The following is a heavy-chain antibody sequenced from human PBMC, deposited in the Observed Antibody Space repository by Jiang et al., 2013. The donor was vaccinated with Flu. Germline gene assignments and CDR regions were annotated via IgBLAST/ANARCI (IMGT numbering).Heavy chain of an antibody. V-gene: IGHV1-18*01. CDR3: ARVGVAAALDY. CDR1: GYTFSRYG. J-gene: IGHJ4*02. CDR2: ITTYNGNT. D-gene: IGHD6-13*01. Sequence: GAEVKKPGASVKVSCKASGYTFSRYGISWVRQAPGQGLEWMGWITTYNGNTKYAEKLQGRVTMTTDTSTSTVHMELRSLTSDDTAVYYCARVGVAAALDYWGQGTLVTVSS.